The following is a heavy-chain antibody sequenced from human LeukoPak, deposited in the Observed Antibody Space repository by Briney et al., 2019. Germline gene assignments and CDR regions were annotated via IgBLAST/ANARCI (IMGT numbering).Heavy chain of an antibody. CDR1: GFTFSSYA. CDR3: AKDCRDGYNYVDY. D-gene: IGHD5-24*01. V-gene: IGHV3-23*01. J-gene: IGHJ4*02. Sequence: GGSLRFSGAASGFTFSSYAMSWLRQGPGKGLKWVSDISGSGGSTYYADSVKGRFTISRDNSKNTLYLQMNSLRAEDTAVYYCAKDCRDGYNYVDYWGQGTLVTVSS. CDR2: ISGSGGST.